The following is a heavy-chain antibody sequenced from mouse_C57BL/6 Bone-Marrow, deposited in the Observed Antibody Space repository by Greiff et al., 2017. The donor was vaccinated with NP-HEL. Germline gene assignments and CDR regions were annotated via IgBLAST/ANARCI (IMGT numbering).Heavy chain of an antibody. CDR3: ARGLRRWDY. CDR1: GYTFTSYW. CDR2: IYPGSGST. Sequence: VQLQQPGAELVKPGASVKMSCKASGYTFTSYWITWVKQRPGQGLAWIGDIYPGSGSTSYNEKFKSKATLTVDTSSSTAYMQLSSLTSEDAAVYYCARGLRRWDYWGQGTSVTVSS. J-gene: IGHJ4*01. D-gene: IGHD2-2*01. V-gene: IGHV1-55*01.